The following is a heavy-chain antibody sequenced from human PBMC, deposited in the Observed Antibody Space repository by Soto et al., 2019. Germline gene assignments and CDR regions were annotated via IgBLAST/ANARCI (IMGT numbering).Heavy chain of an antibody. CDR2: IYYSGST. J-gene: IGHJ3*02. D-gene: IGHD6-19*01. V-gene: IGHV4-39*01. CDR1: GGSISSSSYY. Sequence: QLQLQESGPGLVKPSETLSLTCTVSGGSISSSSYYWGWIRQPPGKGLEWIGSIYYSGSTYYNPSLKSRVTITVDTSKNQFSLKLSAVTAADTAVYYCARLIPKLAVAGIHDAFDIWGQGTMVTVSS. CDR3: ARLIPKLAVAGIHDAFDI.